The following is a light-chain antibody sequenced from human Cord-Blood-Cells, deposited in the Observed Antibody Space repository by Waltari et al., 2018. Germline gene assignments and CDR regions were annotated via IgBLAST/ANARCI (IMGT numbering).Light chain of an antibody. CDR3: SSYTSSSTLV. CDR1: SSDDGGSNY. CDR2: DVS. J-gene: IGLJ2*01. V-gene: IGLV2-14*01. Sequence: QSALTQPASVSGSPGQSITISCTGTSSDDGGSNYVSWYQQNPGKAPKLMIYDVSNRPSGVSNRFSGSKSGNTASLTISGLQAEDEADYYCSSYTSSSTLVFGGGTKLTVL.